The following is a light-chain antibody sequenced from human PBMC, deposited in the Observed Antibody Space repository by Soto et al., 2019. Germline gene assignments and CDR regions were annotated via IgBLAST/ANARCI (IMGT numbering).Light chain of an antibody. Sequence: QSLLTQSPSASGTPGQRIFISCSGSSSNIGGTNYAYWYQQLPGAAPKLLMHSNNLRPSGVPERISGSKSGTSASLAISGLRSEDEAVYYCASWDDRLGAVIFGGGTKVTVL. V-gene: IGLV1-47*02. CDR3: ASWDDRLGAVI. CDR1: SSNIGGTNY. J-gene: IGLJ2*01. CDR2: SNN.